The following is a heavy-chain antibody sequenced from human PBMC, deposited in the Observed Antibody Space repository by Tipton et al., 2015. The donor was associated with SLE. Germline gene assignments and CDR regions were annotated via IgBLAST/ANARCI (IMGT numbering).Heavy chain of an antibody. CDR2: IYSGGST. Sequence: SLRLSCAASGFTVSSNYMSWVRQAPGKGLEWVSVIYSGGSTYYAESVKGRFTISRDNSKNTLYLQVNSLRAEDTAVYYFARSLTYYYDSSGLLGYWGQGTLVTVSS. V-gene: IGHV3-66*02. CDR1: GFTVSSNY. D-gene: IGHD3-22*01. J-gene: IGHJ4*02. CDR3: ARSLTYYYDSSGLLGY.